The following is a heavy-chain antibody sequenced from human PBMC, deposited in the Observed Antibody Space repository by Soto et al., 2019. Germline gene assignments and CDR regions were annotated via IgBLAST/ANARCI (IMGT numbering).Heavy chain of an antibody. J-gene: IGHJ4*02. CDR1: GFSLSNARMG. CDR3: ARTQDTWGLYYFDY. Sequence: QVTLKESGPVLVKPTETLTLTCTVSGFSLSNARMGVSWIRQPPGKALEWLAHIFSNDEKSYTTSLKSRLTISRDTSKSQVVLTMTNMDPVDTATYYCARTQDTWGLYYFDYWGQGTLVTVSS. D-gene: IGHD2-21*01. CDR2: IFSNDEK. V-gene: IGHV2-26*01.